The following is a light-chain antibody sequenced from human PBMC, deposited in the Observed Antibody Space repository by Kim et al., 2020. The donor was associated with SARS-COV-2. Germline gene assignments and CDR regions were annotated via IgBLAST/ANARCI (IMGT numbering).Light chain of an antibody. J-gene: IGKJ2*01. CDR3: QQYDTWPT. V-gene: IGKV3-15*01. CDR2: GAS. Sequence: EIVMTQSPATLSVSPWERATLSCRASQSVRNNLAWYQQIPGQAPRLLIHGASTGATGIPARFSGSGSGTEFTLTISSLQSEDFAVYYCQQYDTWPTFGQGTKLEIK. CDR1: QSVRNN.